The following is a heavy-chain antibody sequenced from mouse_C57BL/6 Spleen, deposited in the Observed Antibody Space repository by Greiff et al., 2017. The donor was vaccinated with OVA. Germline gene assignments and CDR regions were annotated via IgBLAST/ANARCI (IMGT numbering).Heavy chain of an antibody. CDR2: ISSGSSTN. V-gene: IGHV5-17*01. CDR1: GFTFSDYG. D-gene: IGHD5-2*01. Sequence: EVKLVESGGGLVKPGGSLKLSCAASGFTFSDYGMHWVRQAPEKGLEWVAYISSGSSTNNYADTVKGRFTISRDKAKNTLFLQMNSLRSEDTAMYYWSRGNTEYASGFDYWGQGTTLTVSS. J-gene: IGHJ2*01. CDR3: SRGNTEYASGFDY.